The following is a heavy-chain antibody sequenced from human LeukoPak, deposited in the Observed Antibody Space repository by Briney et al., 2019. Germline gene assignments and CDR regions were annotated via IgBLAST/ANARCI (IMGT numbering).Heavy chain of an antibody. CDR1: GFTFSSYS. CDR2: ISSSSSTI. D-gene: IGHD3-22*01. Sequence: PGGSLRLSCAASGFTFSSYSMNWVRQAPGKGLEWVSYISSSSSTIYYADSVKGRFTISRDNAKNSLYLQMNSLRAEDTAVYYCAREVPPYYYDSSGYLDYWGQGTLVTVSS. V-gene: IGHV3-48*01. J-gene: IGHJ4*02. CDR3: AREVPPYYYDSSGYLDY.